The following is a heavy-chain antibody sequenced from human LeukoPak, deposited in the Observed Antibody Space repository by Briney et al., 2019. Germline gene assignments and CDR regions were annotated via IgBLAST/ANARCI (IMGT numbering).Heavy chain of an antibody. V-gene: IGHV1-18*01. Sequence: ASVKVSCKASGYTFNNYGISWVRQAPGLGLEWMGRISAYNGNTNYAQKVQDRVTMTTDTSTSTAYMEFKSLASDDTAVYYCARYSSGWYHYGMDVWGQGTTVTVSS. CDR3: ARYSSGWYHYGMDV. CDR2: ISAYNGNT. J-gene: IGHJ6*02. CDR1: GYTFNNYG. D-gene: IGHD6-19*01.